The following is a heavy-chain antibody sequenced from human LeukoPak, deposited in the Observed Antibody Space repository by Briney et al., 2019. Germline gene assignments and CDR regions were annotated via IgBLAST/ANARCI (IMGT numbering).Heavy chain of an antibody. D-gene: IGHD3-22*01. CDR2: IGGDGDPI. V-gene: IGHV3-43*02. CDR3: AKDLTYYYDSDGYYYAGRDFHYGMDV. Sequence: GGSLRLSCAASGFTFNNHAMHWVRQAPGKGLEWVSLIGGDGDPIFYADSVKGRFTISRDNSKNSLYLQMNSLRPEDTALYYCAKDLTYYYDSDGYYYAGRDFHYGMDVWGQGTTVTVSS. CDR1: GFTFNNHA. J-gene: IGHJ6*02.